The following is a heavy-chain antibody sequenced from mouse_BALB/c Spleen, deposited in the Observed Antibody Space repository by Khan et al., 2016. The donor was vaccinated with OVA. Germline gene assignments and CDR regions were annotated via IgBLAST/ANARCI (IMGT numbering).Heavy chain of an antibody. V-gene: IGHV3-2*02. D-gene: IGHD1-1*01. CDR2: ISYSGST. CDR3: ARGNYYVYAMDY. CDR1: GYSITSNYA. J-gene: IGHJ4*01. Sequence: VQLQVSGPGLVKPSQSLSLTCTVTGYSITSNYAWNWIRQFPGNKLEWMGYISYSGSTNYNPSLKSRISNTRDTSKNQLLLQLTPVSTENTATYYCARGNYYVYAMDYWVQGTSITVSS.